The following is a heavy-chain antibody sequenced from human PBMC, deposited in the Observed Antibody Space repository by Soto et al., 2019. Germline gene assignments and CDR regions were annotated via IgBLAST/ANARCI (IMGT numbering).Heavy chain of an antibody. J-gene: IGHJ4*02. Sequence: QVQLVESGGGSVKPGGSLRLSCAASGFTFSDYYMSWIRQAPGKGLVWVSYISSSGSTIYYADSVKVRFTISRDNAKNSLYLQMNSLRAEDTAVYYCARDIMITFGGVIVTGGFDYWGQGTLVTVSS. CDR2: ISSSGSTI. D-gene: IGHD3-16*02. CDR3: ARDIMITFGGVIVTGGFDY. V-gene: IGHV3-11*01. CDR1: GFTFSDYY.